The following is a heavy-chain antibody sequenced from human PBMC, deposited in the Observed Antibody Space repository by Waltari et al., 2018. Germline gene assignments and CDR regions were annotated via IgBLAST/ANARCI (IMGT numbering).Heavy chain of an antibody. D-gene: IGHD2-2*01. CDR2: IVVGIGNT. Sequence: HMQLVQSGPEVKKPGTSVKVSCKASGFTFTGSAVQWVRQARGQCLEWIGGIVVGIGNTNYEQKFQERITITRDMSTSTSYMELSSLRSEDTAVYYCAATYCSSTSCYYYYGMDVWGQGTTVTVSS. CDR3: AATYCSSTSCYYYYGMDV. V-gene: IGHV1-58*01. J-gene: IGHJ6*02. CDR1: GFTFTGSA.